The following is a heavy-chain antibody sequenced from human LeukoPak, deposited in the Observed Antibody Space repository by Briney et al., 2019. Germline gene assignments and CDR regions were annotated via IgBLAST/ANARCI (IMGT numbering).Heavy chain of an antibody. CDR1: GFTFSSYA. V-gene: IGHV3-48*04. Sequence: GGSLRLSCAASGFTFSSYAMHWVRQAPGKGLEWVSYISSSGSTIYYADSVKGRFTISRDNAKNSLYLQMNSLRAEDTAVYYCARTTVTFDYWGQGTLVTVSS. CDR3: ARTTVTFDY. D-gene: IGHD4-17*01. CDR2: ISSSGSTI. J-gene: IGHJ4*02.